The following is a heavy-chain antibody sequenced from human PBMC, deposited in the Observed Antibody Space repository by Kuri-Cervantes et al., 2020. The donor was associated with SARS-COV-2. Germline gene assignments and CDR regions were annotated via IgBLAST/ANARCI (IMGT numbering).Heavy chain of an antibody. D-gene: IGHD1-14*01. CDR1: GFTFDDYG. CDR3: ARSIHNQRNFDY. Sequence: GESLKISCAASGFTFDDYGMGWVRQAPGKGLEWVSGINWNGGSTGYADSVKGRFPISRDNAKNSLYLQMNSLRAEDTALYYCARSIHNQRNFDYWGQGTLVTVSS. CDR2: INWNGGST. V-gene: IGHV3-20*04. J-gene: IGHJ4*02.